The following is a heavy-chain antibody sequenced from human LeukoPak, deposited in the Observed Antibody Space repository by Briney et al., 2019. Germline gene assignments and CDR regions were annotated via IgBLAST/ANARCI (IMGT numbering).Heavy chain of an antibody. V-gene: IGHV3-33*01. CDR3: AMYSSANAREFQG. D-gene: IGHD3-22*01. CDR2: IWSNGINK. J-gene: IGHJ1*01. Sequence: GGSLRLSCAASGFTFSIFGMHWVRQAPGKGLEWVAMIWSNGINKYYGDSVKGRFTVSRDNTNNKMYLQMNSLRAEDTAVYYCAMYSSANAREFQGWGQGTLVTVSP. CDR1: GFTFSIFG.